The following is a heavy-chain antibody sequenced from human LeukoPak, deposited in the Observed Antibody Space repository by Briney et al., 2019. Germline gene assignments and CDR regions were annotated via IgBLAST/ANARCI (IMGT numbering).Heavy chain of an antibody. CDR3: ARFPHGGYSVS. CDR1: GGAFSNYA. Sequence: GASVKVSCKASGGAFSNYAINWVRQAPGQGLEWMGGIIPIFGTANYAQKFQGRVTITADESTSTAYMELSSLRSEDTAVYYCARFPHGGYSVSWGQGTLVTVSS. V-gene: IGHV1-69*01. CDR2: IIPIFGTA. J-gene: IGHJ5*02. D-gene: IGHD5/OR15-5a*01.